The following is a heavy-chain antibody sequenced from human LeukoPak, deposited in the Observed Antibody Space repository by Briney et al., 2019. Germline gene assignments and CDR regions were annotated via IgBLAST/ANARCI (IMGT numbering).Heavy chain of an antibody. CDR3: TTYTMGAFDS. Sequence: GGSLRLSCAASGFTFSTYNMNWVRQAPGKGLEWVGRIKSKSDGGTTDYDTPVKGRFTISRDDSKNTVYLQMNSLKTEDTAMFYCTTYTMGAFDSWGQGTLVTVSS. D-gene: IGHD3-10*01. V-gene: IGHV3-15*01. CDR1: GFTFSTYN. CDR2: IKSKSDGGTT. J-gene: IGHJ4*02.